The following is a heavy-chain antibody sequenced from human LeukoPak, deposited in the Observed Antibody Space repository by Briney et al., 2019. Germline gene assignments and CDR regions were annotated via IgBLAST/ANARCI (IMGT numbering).Heavy chain of an antibody. CDR2: IKEDGSKK. V-gene: IGHV3-7*01. CDR3: ASWGPWIYFDY. D-gene: IGHD7-27*01. Sequence: GGSLRLSCAASGFTFSTYWMSWVRQAPGKGLEWVANIKEDGSKKNYVDSVKGRFTISRDNAKNSLFLEMNSLRAEDTAVYHCASWGPWIYFDYWGQGTLVTVSS. J-gene: IGHJ4*02. CDR1: GFTFSTYW.